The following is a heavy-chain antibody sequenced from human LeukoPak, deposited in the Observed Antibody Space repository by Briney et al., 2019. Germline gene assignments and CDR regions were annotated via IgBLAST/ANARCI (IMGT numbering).Heavy chain of an antibody. CDR3: ARDPNGDYIGAFDM. V-gene: IGHV3-23*01. D-gene: IGHD4-17*01. CDR1: GFTFSAYA. CDR2: IRGGGGSA. Sequence: GGSLRLSCTASGFTFSAYAMRCVRHAPGKGPEWVSAIRGGGGSAFYAGSVKGRFTISRDNSKYTLFLQMNSLRAEDTAVYYCARDPNGDYIGAFDMWGPGTMVTVSS. J-gene: IGHJ3*02.